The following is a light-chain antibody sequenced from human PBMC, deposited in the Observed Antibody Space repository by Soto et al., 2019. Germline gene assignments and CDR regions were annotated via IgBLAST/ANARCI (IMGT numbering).Light chain of an antibody. Sequence: EIVMTQSPATLSVSPGERATLSCRASQSVGSDLAWYQQKPGQAPRLVIYGASTRATGIPARFSGSGSGTEFTLTISSLQSEDFAVYYCQQYNNWPPLTFGGGTKVDIK. J-gene: IGKJ4*01. CDR1: QSVGSD. CDR2: GAS. V-gene: IGKV3-15*01. CDR3: QQYNNWPPLT.